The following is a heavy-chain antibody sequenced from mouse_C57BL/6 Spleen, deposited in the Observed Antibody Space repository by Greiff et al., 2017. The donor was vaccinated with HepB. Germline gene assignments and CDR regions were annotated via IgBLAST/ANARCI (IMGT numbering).Heavy chain of an antibody. CDR2: ISYDGSN. CDR1: GYSITSGYY. D-gene: IGHD3-2*02. CDR3: ARGGTAQATAWFAY. Sequence: EVKLMESGPGLVKPSQSLSLTCSVTGYSITSGYYWNWIRQFPGNKLEWMGYISYDGSNNYNPSLKNRISITRDTSKNQFFLKLNSVTTEDTATYYCARGGTAQATAWFAYWGQGTLVTVSA. V-gene: IGHV3-6*01. J-gene: IGHJ3*01.